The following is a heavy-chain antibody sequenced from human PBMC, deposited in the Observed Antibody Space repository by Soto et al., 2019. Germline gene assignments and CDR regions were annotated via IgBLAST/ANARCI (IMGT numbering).Heavy chain of an antibody. CDR3: ARYSSSWSKYRQL. Sequence: VQLQQWGAGLLKPSETLSLTCALYGGSFSGYYWSWIRQTPGKRLVWVGYITPGESANYNPSLKSRVTFSVDPSKNQFSLKLNSVSAADTGVYYCARYSSSWSKYRQLWGRGTLVTVSS. J-gene: IGHJ1*01. D-gene: IGHD6-13*01. CDR1: GGSFSGYY. V-gene: IGHV4-34*01. CDR2: ITPGESA.